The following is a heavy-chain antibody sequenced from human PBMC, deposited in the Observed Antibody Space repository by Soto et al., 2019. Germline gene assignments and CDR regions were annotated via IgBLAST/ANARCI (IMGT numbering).Heavy chain of an antibody. J-gene: IGHJ3*02. D-gene: IGHD3-22*01. CDR3: AKESYYDSSDYNAFDI. V-gene: IGHV3-23*01. CDR2: ISGSGGST. CDR1: GFTFSSYA. Sequence: GGSLRLSCAASGFTFSSYAMSWVRQAPGKGLEWVSAISGSGGSTYYADSVKGRFTISRDSSKNTLYPQMNSLRAEDTAIYYCAKESYYDSSDYNAFDIWGQGTMVTVSS.